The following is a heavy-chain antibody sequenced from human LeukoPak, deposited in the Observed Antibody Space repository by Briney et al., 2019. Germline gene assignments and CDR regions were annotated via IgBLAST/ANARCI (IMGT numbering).Heavy chain of an antibody. J-gene: IGHJ6*02. D-gene: IGHD5-18*01. CDR1: GGSISSYY. V-gene: IGHV4-59*08. Sequence: SETLSLTCTVSGGSISSYYWSLIRQPPGKGLEWIGYSYYSGSTNYNPSLKSRVTISVDTSKNQFSLKLSSVTAADTAVYYCARHQGDTDYYYYYGMDVWGQGTTVTVSS. CDR3: ARHQGDTDYYYYYGMDV. CDR2: SYYSGST.